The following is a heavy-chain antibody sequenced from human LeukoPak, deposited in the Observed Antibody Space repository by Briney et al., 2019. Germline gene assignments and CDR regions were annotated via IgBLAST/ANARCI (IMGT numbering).Heavy chain of an antibody. V-gene: IGHV4-34*01. Sequence: SETLSLTCAVYGGSFSGYYWSWIRQPPGKGLEWIGEINLSGSTNYNPSLKSRVTISVDTSKNQFSLKLSSVTAADTAVYYCARRWSLYYDSSGYYGGPQFHFDYWGQGTLVTVSS. J-gene: IGHJ4*02. CDR2: INLSGST. CDR3: ARRWSLYYDSSGYYGGPQFHFDY. CDR1: GGSFSGYY. D-gene: IGHD3-22*01.